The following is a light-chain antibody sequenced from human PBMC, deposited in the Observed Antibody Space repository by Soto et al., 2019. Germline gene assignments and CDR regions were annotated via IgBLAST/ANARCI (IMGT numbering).Light chain of an antibody. Sequence: QSVLTQPPSASGTPGQRVTISCSGSYSNIGSNTVNWYQQLPGMAPKLLIYNNNQRPSGVPDRFSGSKSGTSASLAISGLQSDDEADYYCAAWEDSLNGWVFGGGTKLTVL. J-gene: IGLJ3*02. CDR1: YSNIGSNT. CDR3: AAWEDSLNGWV. V-gene: IGLV1-44*01. CDR2: NNN.